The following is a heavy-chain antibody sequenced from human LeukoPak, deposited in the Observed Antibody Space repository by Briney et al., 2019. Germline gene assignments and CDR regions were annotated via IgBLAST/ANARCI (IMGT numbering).Heavy chain of an antibody. Sequence: TSETPSLTCTVSGGSISSYYWSWIRQPPGKGLEWIAYIYYSGITHYNPSLKSRLTISVDTSKKQFSLKLSSVTAADTAVYYCARGSGDWGQGTLVTVSS. CDR1: GGSISSYY. D-gene: IGHD1-26*01. J-gene: IGHJ4*02. V-gene: IGHV4-59*01. CDR3: ARGSGD. CDR2: IYYSGIT.